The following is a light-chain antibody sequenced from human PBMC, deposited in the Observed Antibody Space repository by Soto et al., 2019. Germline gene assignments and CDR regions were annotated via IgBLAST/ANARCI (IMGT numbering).Light chain of an antibody. CDR2: GAS. CDR1: QSVSSSY. CDR3: QQYGSTPPYT. J-gene: IGKJ2*01. V-gene: IGKV3-20*01. Sequence: EIVLTQSPGTLSLSPGERATLSCRASQSVSSSYLAWYQQKPGQAPRLLIYGASSRATGIPDRFSGSGSGTDLTLTISRLEPEEVAVYYWQQYGSTPPYTFGQGTKLEI.